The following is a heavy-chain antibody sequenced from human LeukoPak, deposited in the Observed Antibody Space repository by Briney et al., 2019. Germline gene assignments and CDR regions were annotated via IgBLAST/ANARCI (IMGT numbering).Heavy chain of an antibody. V-gene: IGHV4-34*01. CDR3: ARGSRVTPIDY. D-gene: IGHD2-21*02. CDR1: GGSFSGYY. J-gene: IGHJ4*02. Sequence: SETLSLACAVYGGSFSGYYWSWIRQPPGKGLEWIGEINHSGSTNYNPSLKSRVTISVDTSKNQFSLKLSSVTAADTAVYYCARGSRVTPIDYWGQGTLVTVSS. CDR2: INHSGST.